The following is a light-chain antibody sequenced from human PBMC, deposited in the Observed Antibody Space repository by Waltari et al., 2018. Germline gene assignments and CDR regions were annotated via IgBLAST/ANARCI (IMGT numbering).Light chain of an antibody. Sequence: IKMTQPPSSLSASVRDRVTITCQASPDILNSLNWYQHKPGKAPKVLTYDASNLETGVPSRFSGSGSGTDFTLTISSLQPEDIATYYCQQYDNVPYTFGQGTKLEIK. CDR2: DAS. CDR3: QQYDNVPYT. V-gene: IGKV1-33*01. J-gene: IGKJ2*01. CDR1: PDILNS.